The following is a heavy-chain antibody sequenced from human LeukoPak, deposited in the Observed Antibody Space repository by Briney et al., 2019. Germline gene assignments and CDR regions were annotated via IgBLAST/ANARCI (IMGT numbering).Heavy chain of an antibody. V-gene: IGHV3-21*01. CDR3: ARDGGRMDY. Sequence: GGSLRLSCAASGFTFRSYSMNWVRQAPGKGLEWVSIISSSSSYIYYTDSVKGRFTVSRDNAKNLLYLQMNSLRVEDTAVYYCARDGGRMDYWGQGTLVTVSS. J-gene: IGHJ4*02. CDR1: GFTFRSYS. D-gene: IGHD3-16*01. CDR2: ISSSSSYI.